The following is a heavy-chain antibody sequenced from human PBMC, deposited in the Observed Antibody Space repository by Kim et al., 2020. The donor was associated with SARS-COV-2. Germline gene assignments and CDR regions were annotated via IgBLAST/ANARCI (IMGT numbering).Heavy chain of an antibody. J-gene: IGHJ4*02. CDR3: ARALSDY. CDR2: YDGRNK. V-gene: IGHV3-30-3*01. D-gene: IGHD3-10*01. Sequence: YDGRNKYTADAVKGLFTTSRDNSKHTLYLQMNGLRAEDTAVYYCARALSDYWGQGTLVTVSS.